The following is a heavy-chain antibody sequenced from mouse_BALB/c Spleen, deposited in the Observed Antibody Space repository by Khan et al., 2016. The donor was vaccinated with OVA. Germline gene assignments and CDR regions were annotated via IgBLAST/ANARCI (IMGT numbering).Heavy chain of an antibody. CDR3: TRPPHFTYVLVY. V-gene: IGHV9-3-1*01. J-gene: IGHJ4*01. Sequence: QIQLVQSGPELKKPGETVKISCKSSGYTFTNYGMNWVKQAPGKALKWMGWISTYTGEPTYADDFKGRFAFSLETSASTAYLQINKLKNEATATFFCTRPPHFTYVLVYWGQGTVVTVSA. CDR2: ISTYTGEP. CDR1: GYTFTNYG.